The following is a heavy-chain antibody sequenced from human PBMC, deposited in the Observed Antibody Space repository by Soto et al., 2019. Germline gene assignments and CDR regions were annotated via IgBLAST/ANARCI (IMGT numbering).Heavy chain of an antibody. Sequence: QVQLVESGGGVVQPGRSLRLSCAASGFTFSSYGMHWVRQAPGKGLEWMAVIWYDGSNKYYADSVKGRFTISRDNSKNPLYLQMNSLRAEDTAVYYCARDGDDVAILDYWGQGTLVTVSS. CDR3: ARDGDDVAILDY. J-gene: IGHJ4*02. V-gene: IGHV3-33*01. CDR1: GFTFSSYG. D-gene: IGHD5-12*01. CDR2: IWYDGSNK.